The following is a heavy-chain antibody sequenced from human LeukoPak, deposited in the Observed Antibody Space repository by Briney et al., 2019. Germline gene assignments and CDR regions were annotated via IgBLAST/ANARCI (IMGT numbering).Heavy chain of an antibody. V-gene: IGHV4-34*01. CDR3: ARNGDYVRVTGRFDP. D-gene: IGHD4-17*01. CDR1: GGSFSGYY. CDR2: INHSGST. J-gene: IGHJ5*02. Sequence: SETLSLTCAVYGGSFSGYYWSWIRQPPGKGLEWIGEINHSGSTNYNPSLKSRVTISVDTSENQFSLKLSSVTAADTAVYYCARNGDYVRVTGRFDPWGQGTLVTVSS.